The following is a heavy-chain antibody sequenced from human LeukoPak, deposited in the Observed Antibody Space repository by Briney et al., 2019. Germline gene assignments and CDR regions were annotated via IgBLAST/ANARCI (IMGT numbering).Heavy chain of an antibody. CDR3: ARGGYSGYDPYYFDY. J-gene: IGHJ4*02. CDR1: GGSFSGYY. Sequence: SETLSLTCAVYGGSFSGYYWSWIRQPPGKGLEWIGEINHSGSTNYNPSLNSRVSMSVDTSKNQFSLKLSAVTAADTAVYYCARGGYSGYDPYYFDYWGQGTLVIVSS. D-gene: IGHD5-12*01. V-gene: IGHV4-34*01. CDR2: INHSGST.